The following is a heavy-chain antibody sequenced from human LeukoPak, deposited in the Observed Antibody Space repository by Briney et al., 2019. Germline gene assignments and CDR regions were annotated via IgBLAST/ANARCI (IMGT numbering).Heavy chain of an antibody. Sequence: GGSLRLSCAASGFTFSNAWLSWVRQAPGKGLEWVGCFTSKPDGGTTDYAQPVKGGFTISRDASQNTLYLQMNSLNTEDTAVYYCTLGDGGRYYGDYWGQGTLVTVSS. D-gene: IGHD1-26*01. CDR1: GFTFSNAW. J-gene: IGHJ4*02. CDR2: FTSKPDGGTT. V-gene: IGHV3-15*01. CDR3: TLGDGGRYYGDY.